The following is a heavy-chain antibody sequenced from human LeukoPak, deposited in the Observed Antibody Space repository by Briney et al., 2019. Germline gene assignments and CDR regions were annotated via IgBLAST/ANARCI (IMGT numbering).Heavy chain of an antibody. Sequence: SQTLSLTCTVSGGSISSGSYYWGWIRQPPGKGLEWIGSVYYSGSTYYNPSLKSRVTISVDTSKNQFSLKLSSVTAADTAVYYCARTLDKDSSSAPYYYYMDVWGKGTTVTVSS. CDR3: ARTLDKDSSSAPYYYYMDV. CDR2: VYYSGST. V-gene: IGHV4-39*07. CDR1: GGSISSGSYY. J-gene: IGHJ6*03. D-gene: IGHD6-13*01.